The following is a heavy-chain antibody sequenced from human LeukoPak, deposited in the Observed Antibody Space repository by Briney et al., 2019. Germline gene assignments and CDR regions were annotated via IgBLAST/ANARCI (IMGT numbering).Heavy chain of an antibody. CDR1: RDSISNYY. D-gene: IGHD3-10*01. CDR3: AKAAKFYYGSQTYYYFDY. CDR2: IYHSGPS. V-gene: IGHV4-59*01. Sequence: PSETLSLTCNVSRDSISNYYWSWIRQPPGKGLEWIGYIYHSGPSNYNPSLKSRVAMSVDTSKSQFSLSLTSVTTADTAVYYCAKAAKFYYGSQTYYYFDYWGQGILVTVSS. J-gene: IGHJ4*02.